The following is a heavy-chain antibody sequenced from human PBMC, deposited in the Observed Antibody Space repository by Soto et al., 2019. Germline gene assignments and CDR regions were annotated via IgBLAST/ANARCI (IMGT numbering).Heavy chain of an antibody. CDR1: GFSLTGSGVG. CDR3: ARFLWSDTSLYYFDY. V-gene: IGHV2-5*02. Sequence: QITLKESGPTLVKPTQTLTLTCTFSGFSLTGSGVGVGWIRQPPGNALEWLALIYWDDDKRYSPSLKSRLTITKDTSKNQVALTVTNMDPVDTATYYCARFLWSDTSLYYFDYWGQGTLVTVSS. D-gene: IGHD3-3*01. J-gene: IGHJ4*02. CDR2: IYWDDDK.